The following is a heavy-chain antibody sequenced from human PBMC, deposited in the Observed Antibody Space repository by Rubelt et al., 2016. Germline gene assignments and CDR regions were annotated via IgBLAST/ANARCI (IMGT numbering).Heavy chain of an antibody. CDR2: IDSGGSKA. CDR3: ARDHEAAFGVAPSRGGADY. Sequence: RGRSLRLSCAASGFSFDDYAMHWVRQAPGKGLVWVSRIDSGGSKAIYAGSVKDRFTISRDNTKNTLYLQMNSLSAEDTAVYYCARDHEAAFGVAPSRGGADYWGRGTLVTVS. V-gene: IGHV3-74*01. J-gene: IGHJ4*02. D-gene: IGHD3-3*01. CDR1: GFSFDDYA.